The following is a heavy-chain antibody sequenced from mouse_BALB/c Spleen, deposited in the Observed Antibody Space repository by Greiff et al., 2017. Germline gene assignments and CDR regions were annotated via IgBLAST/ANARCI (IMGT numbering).Heavy chain of an antibody. J-gene: IGHJ4*01. CDR2: ISSGGSYT. CDR3: ARDRGMVTHAMDY. Sequence: EVKLMESGGGLVKPGGSLKLSCAASGFTFSSYAMSWVRQSPEKRLEWVAEISSGGSYTYYPDTVTGRFTISRDNAKNTLYLEMSSLRSEDTAMYYCARDRGMVTHAMDYWGQGTSVTVSS. D-gene: IGHD2-10*02. CDR1: GFTFSSYA. V-gene: IGHV5-9-4*01.